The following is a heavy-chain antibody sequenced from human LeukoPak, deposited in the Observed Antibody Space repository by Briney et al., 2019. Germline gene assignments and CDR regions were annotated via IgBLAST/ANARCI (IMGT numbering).Heavy chain of an antibody. CDR1: GYSFTSYW. J-gene: IGHJ3*02. CDR3: ATYSSGWYYSFDI. Sequence: GEPLKISCQGSGYSFTSYWIGWVRQMPGKGLEWMGIIWPSDSDTRYSPSFQGQVTISADKSISTAYLQWSSLKASDTAMYYCATYSSGWYYSFDIWGQGTMVTVSS. V-gene: IGHV5-51*01. D-gene: IGHD6-19*01. CDR2: IWPSDSDT.